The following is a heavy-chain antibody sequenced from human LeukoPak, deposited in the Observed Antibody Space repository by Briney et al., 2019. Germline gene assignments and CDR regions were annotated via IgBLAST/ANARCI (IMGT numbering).Heavy chain of an antibody. D-gene: IGHD4-23*01. V-gene: IGHV4-39*01. CDR2: IYYSGST. Sequence: SETLSLTCTVSGGSISSSSYYWGWIRQPPGKGLEWIGSIYYSGSTYYNPSLKSRVTISVDTSKNQFSLKLSSVTAADTAVYYCARHGKDYYYYYYMDVWGKGTTVTVSS. CDR1: GGSISSSSYY. CDR3: ARHGKDYYYYYYMDV. J-gene: IGHJ6*03.